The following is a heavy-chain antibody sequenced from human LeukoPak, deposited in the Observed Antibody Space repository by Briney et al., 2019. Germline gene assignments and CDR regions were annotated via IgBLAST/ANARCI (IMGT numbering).Heavy chain of an antibody. Sequence: ASVKVSCKASGYTFTSYAMHWVRQAPGQRLEWMGWINAGNGNTKYSQKFQGRVTITRDTSASTAYMELSSLRSEDTAVYYCARDGLYGSGSYPLDYWGQGTLGTVSS. J-gene: IGHJ4*02. CDR2: INAGNGNT. CDR1: GYTFTSYA. V-gene: IGHV1-3*01. D-gene: IGHD3-10*01. CDR3: ARDGLYGSGSYPLDY.